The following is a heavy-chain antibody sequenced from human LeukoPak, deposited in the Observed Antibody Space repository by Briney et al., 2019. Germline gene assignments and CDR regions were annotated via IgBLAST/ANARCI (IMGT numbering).Heavy chain of an antibody. D-gene: IGHD5-24*01. V-gene: IGHV3-53*01. CDR3: ARTFLSGDGYKVGYFDY. CDR2: IYSSGST. CDR1: GFSVRTNY. J-gene: IGHJ4*02. Sequence: GGSLRLSCAVSGFSVRTNYMSWVRQAPGKGPEWVSLIYSSGSTYYTDSVKGRFTISRDNSQNTLYLHMNSLSAEDTAVYYCARTFLSGDGYKVGYFDYWGQGTLVTVSS.